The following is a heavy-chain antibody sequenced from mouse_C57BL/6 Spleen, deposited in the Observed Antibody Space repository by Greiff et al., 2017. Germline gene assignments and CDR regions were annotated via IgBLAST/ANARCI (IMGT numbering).Heavy chain of an antibody. Sequence: QVQLQQPGAELVKPGASVKLSCTASGYTFTSSWLHWVKQRPGRGLEWIGRIDPNSGDTKYNEKFKCKATLTVDKPSSTAYMQLSILTSEDSAVYYCAGGSSYWDVEVWGKGTTVTVSA. D-gene: IGHD1-1*01. J-gene: IGHJ1*03. CDR3: AGGSSYWDVEV. CDR2: IDPNSGDT. CDR1: GYTFTSSW. V-gene: IGHV1-72*01.